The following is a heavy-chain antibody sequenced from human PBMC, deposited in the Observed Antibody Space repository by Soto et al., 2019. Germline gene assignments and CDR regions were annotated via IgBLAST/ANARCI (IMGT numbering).Heavy chain of an antibody. Sequence: KSGPTLVNPTQTLTLTCTFSGFSLSTSGMCVSWIRQPPGKALEWLARIDWDDDKYYSTSLKTRLTISKDTSKNQVVLTMTNMDPVDTATYYCARMSSCSQYWFTWFDPWGQGTLVTVSS. CDR2: IDWDDDK. J-gene: IGHJ5*02. D-gene: IGHD2-15*01. V-gene: IGHV2-70*11. CDR1: GFSLSTSGMC. CDR3: ARMSSCSQYWFTWFDP.